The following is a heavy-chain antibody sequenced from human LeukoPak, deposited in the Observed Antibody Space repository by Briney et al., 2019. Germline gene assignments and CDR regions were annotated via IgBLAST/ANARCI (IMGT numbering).Heavy chain of an antibody. V-gene: IGHV1-8*01. CDR3: ARAAPPLGLLEWFKYAFDI. CDR1: GYTFTSYD. Sequence: ASVKVSCKASGYTFTSYDINWVRQATGQGLEWMGWMNPNSGNTGYAQKFQGRVTMTRNTSISTAYMELSSLRSEDTAVYYCARAAPPLGLLEWFKYAFDIWGQGTMVTVSS. D-gene: IGHD3-3*01. J-gene: IGHJ3*02. CDR2: MNPNSGNT.